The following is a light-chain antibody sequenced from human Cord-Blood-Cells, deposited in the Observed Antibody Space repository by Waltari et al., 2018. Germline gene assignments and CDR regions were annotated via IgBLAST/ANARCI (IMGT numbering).Light chain of an antibody. V-gene: IGKV3-11*01. Sequence: EIVLTQSPATLPLSPGERATPSCRASQSVSSYLVWYQQKPGQAPRLLIYDASNRATGIPARFSGSGSGTDFTLTISSLEPEDFAVYYCQQRSNWPWTFGQGTKVEIK. CDR3: QQRSNWPWT. CDR2: DAS. J-gene: IGKJ1*01. CDR1: QSVSSY.